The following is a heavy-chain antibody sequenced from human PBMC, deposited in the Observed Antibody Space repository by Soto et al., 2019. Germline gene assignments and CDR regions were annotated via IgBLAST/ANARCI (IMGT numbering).Heavy chain of an antibody. V-gene: IGHV1-18*01. CDR1: GYTFTSYG. CDR3: ARGGYCSTPSCYLAWFDP. J-gene: IGHJ5*02. D-gene: IGHD2-2*01. Sequence: QVQLVQSGAEVKKPGASVKVSCKASGYTFTSYGIGWVRQAPGQGLEWMGWISAYNGNTNHAQKFQGRVTMTTDTSTSTAYMELRSLRSDDTAVYYCARGGYCSTPSCYLAWFDPWGQGTLVTVSS. CDR2: ISAYNGNT.